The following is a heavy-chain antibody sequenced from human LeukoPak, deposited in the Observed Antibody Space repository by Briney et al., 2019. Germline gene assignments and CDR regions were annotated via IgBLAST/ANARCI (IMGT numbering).Heavy chain of an antibody. CDR1: GFISTNYF. V-gene: IGHV3-7*01. CDR2: IKHDGSEK. J-gene: IGHJ4*02. CDR3: ATDRGWRTSGYYLYYFEY. Sequence: GGSLRLSCAASGFISTNYFMSWVRQAPGKGLEWVASIKHDGSEKYYVDSVRGRFTISRDNTMNSLYLQMSSLRAEDTAVYYCATDRGWRTSGYYLYYFEYWGQGTLVTYSS. D-gene: IGHD3-3*01.